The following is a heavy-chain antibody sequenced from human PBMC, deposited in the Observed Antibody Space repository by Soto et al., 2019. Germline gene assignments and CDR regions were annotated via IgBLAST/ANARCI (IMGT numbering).Heavy chain of an antibody. J-gene: IGHJ4*02. CDR3: AKAASWGSFFYYFDY. D-gene: IGHD7-27*01. V-gene: IGHV3-30*18. CDR1: GFTFSSYG. Sequence: VGSLRLSCAASGFTFSSYGMHWVRQAPGKGLEWVAVISYDGSNKYYADSVKGRFTISRDNSKNTLYLQMNSLRAEDTAVYYCAKAASWGSFFYYFDYWGQGTLVTVSS. CDR2: ISYDGSNK.